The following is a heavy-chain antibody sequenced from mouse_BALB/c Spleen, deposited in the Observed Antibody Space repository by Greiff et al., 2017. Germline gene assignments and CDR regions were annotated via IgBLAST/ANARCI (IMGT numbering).Heavy chain of an antibody. CDR3: ARHDGPYAIDD. Sequence: DVKLQESGGDLVKPGGSLKLSCAASGFTFSSYGMSWVRQTPDKRLEWVATISSGGSYTYYPDSVKGRSTLSRDNAKNTLYLQMNSLKSEDTAMYYCARHDGPYAIDDWGQGTSVTVSS. D-gene: IGHD2-3*01. CDR1: GFTFSSYG. J-gene: IGHJ4*01. V-gene: IGHV5-6*02. CDR2: ISSGGSYT.